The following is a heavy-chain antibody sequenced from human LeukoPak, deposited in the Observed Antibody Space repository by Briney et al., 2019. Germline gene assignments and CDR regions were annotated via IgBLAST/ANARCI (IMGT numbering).Heavy chain of an antibody. CDR2: ISYDGSNK. CDR3: ARGPNYYDSSGYPYYYYGMDV. D-gene: IGHD3-22*01. Sequence: PGRSLRLSCAASGFTFSSYAMHWVRQAPGKGLEWVAVISYDGSNKYYADSVKGRFTISRDNSKNTPYLQMNSLRAEDTAVYYCARGPNYYDSSGYPYYYYGMDVWGQGTTVTVSS. V-gene: IGHV3-30-3*01. J-gene: IGHJ6*02. CDR1: GFTFSSYA.